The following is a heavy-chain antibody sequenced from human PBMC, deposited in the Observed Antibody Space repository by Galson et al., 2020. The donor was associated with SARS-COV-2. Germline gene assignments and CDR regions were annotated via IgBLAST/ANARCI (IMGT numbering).Heavy chain of an antibody. J-gene: IGHJ4*02. CDR2: IYYSGST. CDR1: GGSISSSSYY. D-gene: IGHD2-8*01. V-gene: IGHV4-39*07. Sequence: SATLSLTCTVSGGSISSSSYYWGWIRQPPGKGLEWIGSIYYSGSTYYNPSLKSRVTISVDTSKNQFSLKLRFVTAADTAVYYCARARQLGYCTNGVCYTHSIYFDYWGQGTLVTVSS. CDR3: ARARQLGYCTNGVCYTHSIYFDY.